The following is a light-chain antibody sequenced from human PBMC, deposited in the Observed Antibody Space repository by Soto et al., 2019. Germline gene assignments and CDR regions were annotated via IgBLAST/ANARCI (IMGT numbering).Light chain of an antibody. Sequence: QSVLTQPPSVSGSPDQSVTITCAGTSSDVGAFNYVSWYQQHPGKAPKLMIFDVRERPSGVPDRFSGSRSGNTASLTISGLQTEDEADYYCSSYTSSSTYAFGTGTKVTVL. CDR2: DVR. V-gene: IGLV2-11*01. J-gene: IGLJ1*01. CDR1: SSDVGAFNY. CDR3: SSYTSSSTYA.